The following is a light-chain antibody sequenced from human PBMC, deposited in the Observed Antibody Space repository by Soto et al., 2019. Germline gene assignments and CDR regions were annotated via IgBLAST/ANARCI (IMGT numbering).Light chain of an antibody. Sequence: EIVLTQSPATLALSPGERATLSCRASQDVSRYLAWYQQKPGQSPRLLIYDASNRATGIPARFSGSGSGTDFTLTISSLEPEDFAVSYCQQRTNWLLGPGTQVDIK. V-gene: IGKV3-11*01. CDR1: QDVSRY. J-gene: IGKJ3*01. CDR2: DAS. CDR3: QQRTNWL.